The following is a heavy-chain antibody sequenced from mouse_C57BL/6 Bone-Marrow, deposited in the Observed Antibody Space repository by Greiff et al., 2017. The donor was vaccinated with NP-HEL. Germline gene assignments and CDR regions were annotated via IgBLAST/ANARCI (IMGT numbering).Heavy chain of an antibody. V-gene: IGHV14-4*01. J-gene: IGHJ2*01. Sequence: VQLQQSGAELVRPGASVKLSCTASGFNIKDDYMHWVKQRPEQGLEWIGWIDPENGDTEYASKFQGKATITADTSSNTAYLQLSSLTSEDTAVYYCTPLGQRKYYFDYWGQGTTLTVSS. D-gene: IGHD3-3*01. CDR1: GFNIKDDY. CDR3: TPLGQRKYYFDY. CDR2: IDPENGDT.